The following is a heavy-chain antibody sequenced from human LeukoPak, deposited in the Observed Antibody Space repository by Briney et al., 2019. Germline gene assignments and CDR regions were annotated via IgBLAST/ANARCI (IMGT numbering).Heavy chain of an antibody. CDR3: ARSGLTVTTHYWFDP. D-gene: IGHD4-17*01. Sequence: PSQTLSLTCTVSGGSISSGDYYWSWIRQPPGKGLEWIGYIYYSGSTYYNPSLKSRVTISVDTSKNQFSLNLSSVTAADTAVYYCARSGLTVTTHYWFDPWGQGTLVTVSS. CDR1: GGSISSGDYY. CDR2: IYYSGST. J-gene: IGHJ5*02. V-gene: IGHV4-30-4*01.